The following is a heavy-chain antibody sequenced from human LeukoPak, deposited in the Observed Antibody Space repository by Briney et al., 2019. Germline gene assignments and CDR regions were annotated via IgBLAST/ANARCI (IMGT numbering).Heavy chain of an antibody. J-gene: IGHJ6*02. CDR2: IWYDGSNK. V-gene: IGHV3-33*01. Sequence: PGRSPRHSCAASGFTFSSYGMHWVRQAPGKGLEWVAVIWYDGSNKYYADSVKGRFTISRDNSKNTLYLQMNSLRAEDTAVYYCARARYCSGGSCYYYYGMDVWGQGTTVTVSS. D-gene: IGHD2-15*01. CDR1: GFTFSSYG. CDR3: ARARYCSGGSCYYYYGMDV.